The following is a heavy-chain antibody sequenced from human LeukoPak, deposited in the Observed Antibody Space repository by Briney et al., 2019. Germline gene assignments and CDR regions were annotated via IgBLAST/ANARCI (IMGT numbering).Heavy chain of an antibody. CDR3: ARGQSLNDY. V-gene: IGHV1-2*02. CDR2: INPNSGGA. CDR1: AYTFTVYY. Sequence: GASVTVSFTASAYTFTVYYKNRMRQAPGQGLEWMGWINPNSGGANYAEKFQGRVTMTRDTSISTAYMELSRLRYDDTALYYCARGQSLNDYWGQGTLVTVSS. J-gene: IGHJ4*02.